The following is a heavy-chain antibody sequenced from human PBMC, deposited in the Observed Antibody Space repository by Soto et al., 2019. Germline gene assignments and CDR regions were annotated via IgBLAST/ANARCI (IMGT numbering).Heavy chain of an antibody. CDR3: AKDLIAAAGTYYYYGMDV. Sequence: GGSLRLSCAASGFTFSDFFMSWVRQAPGKGLEWVSAISGSGGSTYYADSVKGRFTISRDNSKNTLYLQMNSLRAEDTAVYYCAKDLIAAAGTYYYYGMDVWGQGTTVTVSS. CDR2: ISGSGGST. J-gene: IGHJ6*02. V-gene: IGHV3-23*01. CDR1: GFTFSDFF. D-gene: IGHD6-13*01.